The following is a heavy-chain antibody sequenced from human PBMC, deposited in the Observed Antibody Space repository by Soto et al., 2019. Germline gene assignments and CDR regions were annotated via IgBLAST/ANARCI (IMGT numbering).Heavy chain of an antibody. CDR3: ARGWLRYYFDY. V-gene: IGHV4-59*01. D-gene: IGHD5-12*01. CDR1: GCSISSYY. Sequence: SETLSLPSPVSGCSISSYYWLWIRQPPGKGLEWIGYIYYSGSTNYNPSLKSRVTLSVDTSKNQFSLKLSAVTAAETAVYYCARGWLRYYFDYWGQGTLVTV. J-gene: IGHJ4*02. CDR2: IYYSGST.